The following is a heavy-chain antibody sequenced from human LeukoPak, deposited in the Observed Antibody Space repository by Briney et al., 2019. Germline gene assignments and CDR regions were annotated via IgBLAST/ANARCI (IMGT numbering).Heavy chain of an antibody. J-gene: IGHJ4*02. CDR1: GFTFSSYS. CDR2: ISSSSYI. D-gene: IGHD2-8*02. V-gene: IGHV3-21*01. Sequence: GGSLRLSCAASGFTFSSYSMNWVRQAPGKGLEWVSSISSSSYIYYAGSVKGRFTISRDNAKNSLNLQMNSLRAEDTAVYYCGAGGQDYWGQGTLVTVSS. CDR3: GAGGQDY.